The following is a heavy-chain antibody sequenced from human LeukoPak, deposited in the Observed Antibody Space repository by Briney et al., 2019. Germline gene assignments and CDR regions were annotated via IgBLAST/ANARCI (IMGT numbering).Heavy chain of an antibody. J-gene: IGHJ4*02. CDR2: IRFDGNYK. CDR3: AKDQGYYDSSGYQYYFEY. D-gene: IGHD3-22*01. Sequence: PGASLRLSCAASGFTFSSYGMHWVRQAPGKGLEWVAFIRFDGNYKYYVDSMKGRFTISRDNSKNTVFLQMNSLRPEDTAVYYCAKDQGYYDSSGYQYYFEYWGQGTLVTVSS. CDR1: GFTFSSYG. V-gene: IGHV3-30*02.